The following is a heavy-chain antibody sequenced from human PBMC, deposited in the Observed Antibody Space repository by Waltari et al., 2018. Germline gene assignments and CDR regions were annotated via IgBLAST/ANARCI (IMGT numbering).Heavy chain of an antibody. D-gene: IGHD5-12*01. J-gene: IGHJ4*02. CDR1: GGSISNYH. CDR2: IYYSGST. V-gene: IGHV4-59*01. CDR3: ARAHGYNYSPFDY. Sequence: QVQLQESGPGLVKPSETLSLTCTVPGGSISNYHWSWLRQPPGKGLEWIGYIYYSGSTNYNPSLKSRVTISVDTSKNQFSLKLSSVTAADTAVYYCARAHGYNYSPFDYWGQGTLVTVSS.